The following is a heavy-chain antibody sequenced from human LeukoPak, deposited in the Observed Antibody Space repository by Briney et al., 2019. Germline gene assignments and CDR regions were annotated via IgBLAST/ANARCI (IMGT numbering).Heavy chain of an antibody. D-gene: IGHD6-6*01. CDR1: GYTFTSYD. CDR2: IIPIFGTA. Sequence: SVKVSCKASGYTFTSYDINWVRQATGQGLEWMGGIIPIFGTANYAQKFQGRVTITADESTSTAYMELSSLRSEDTAVYYCARDGIAALGSGWFDPWGQGTLVTVSS. CDR3: ARDGIAALGSGWFDP. J-gene: IGHJ5*02. V-gene: IGHV1-69*13.